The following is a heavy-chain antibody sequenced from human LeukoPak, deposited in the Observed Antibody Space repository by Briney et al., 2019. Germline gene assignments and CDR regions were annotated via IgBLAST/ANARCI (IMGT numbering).Heavy chain of an antibody. Sequence: TLSLTCTVSGGSISSGGYYWSWIRQHPGKGLEWIGYIYYSGSTYYNPSLKSRVTISVDTSKNQFSLKLSSVTAADTAVYYCARGLVVVLNQYYFDYWGQGTLVTVSS. J-gene: IGHJ4*02. CDR1: GGSISSGGYY. D-gene: IGHD3-22*01. CDR2: IYYSGST. CDR3: ARGLVVVLNQYYFDY. V-gene: IGHV4-31*03.